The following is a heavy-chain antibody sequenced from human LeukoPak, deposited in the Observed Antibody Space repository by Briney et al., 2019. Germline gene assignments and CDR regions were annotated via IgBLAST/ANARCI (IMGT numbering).Heavy chain of an antibody. CDR2: IYYSGST. CDR1: GGSVSSGSYY. D-gene: IGHD6-13*01. V-gene: IGHV4-61*01. Sequence: PSETLSLTCTVSGGSVSSGSYYWSWIRQPPGKGLEWIGYIYYSGSTSYNPSLKSRVTISVDTSKNQFSLKLTSVTAADTAVYYCARHLAGTGYFDYWGQETLVTVSS. CDR3: ARHLAGTGYFDY. J-gene: IGHJ4*02.